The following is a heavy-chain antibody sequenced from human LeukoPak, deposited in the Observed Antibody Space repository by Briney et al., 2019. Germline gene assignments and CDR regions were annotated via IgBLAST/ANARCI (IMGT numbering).Heavy chain of an antibody. J-gene: IGHJ4*02. V-gene: IGHV1-69*13. Sequence: GASVKVSCKASGGTFITYTFSWVRQAPGQGLEWIGRIITIFGAANYAQKFQGRVTISSDESTGTVYMELRSLRSEDTAVYYCARDPDSWGQGTLATVSP. CDR1: GGTFITYT. CDR2: IITIFGAA. CDR3: ARDPDS.